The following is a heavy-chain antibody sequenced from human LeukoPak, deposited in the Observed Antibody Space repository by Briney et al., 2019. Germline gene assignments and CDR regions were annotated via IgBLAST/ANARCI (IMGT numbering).Heavy chain of an antibody. Sequence: GGSLRLSCAASGFTFSDYGIHWVRQAPGKGLEWVAAISYDGYNDYYADSVKGRFTISRDNSKNTVYLQMNSLGTEDTAVYYCANRGTTDYYQGDFAFWGQGALVSVPS. D-gene: IGHD3-9*01. CDR3: ANRGTTDYYQGDFAF. CDR1: GFTFSDYG. V-gene: IGHV3-30*18. J-gene: IGHJ4*02. CDR2: ISYDGYND.